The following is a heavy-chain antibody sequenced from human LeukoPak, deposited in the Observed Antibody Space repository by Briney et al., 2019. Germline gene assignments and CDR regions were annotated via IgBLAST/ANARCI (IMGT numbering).Heavy chain of an antibody. D-gene: IGHD1-7*01. J-gene: IGHJ4*02. Sequence: GRSLRLSCAASGFTYSNYWMSWVRQAPGKGLEWVANIKQDGSEKYYVNSVKGRFTISRDNAKNSLYLQMNSLRAEDTAIYYCAREDDWNYEDYWGQGTLVTVSS. CDR2: IKQDGSEK. V-gene: IGHV3-7*01. CDR3: AREDDWNYEDY. CDR1: GFTYSNYW.